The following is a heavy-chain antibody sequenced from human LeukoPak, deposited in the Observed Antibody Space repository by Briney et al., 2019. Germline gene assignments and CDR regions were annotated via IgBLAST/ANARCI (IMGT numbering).Heavy chain of an antibody. Sequence: RGSLRLSCAASGFTFSSYEMNWVRQAPGKGLEWVSVIYSGGSTYYADSVKGRFTISRDNSKNTLYLQMNSLRAEDTAVYYCARGASNYDILRFHYYYYYMDVWGKGTTVTISS. J-gene: IGHJ6*03. D-gene: IGHD3-9*01. V-gene: IGHV3-66*01. CDR2: IYSGGST. CDR1: GFTFSSYE. CDR3: ARGASNYDILRFHYYYYYMDV.